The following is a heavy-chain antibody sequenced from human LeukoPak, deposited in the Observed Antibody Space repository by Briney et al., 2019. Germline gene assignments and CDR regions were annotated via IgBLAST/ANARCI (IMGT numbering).Heavy chain of an antibody. D-gene: IGHD6-19*01. CDR2: INPNSGGT. V-gene: IGHV1-2*02. Sequence: ASVKVSCKASGYTFTGYYIHWVRQAPGQGLEWMGWINPNSGGTNYAQKFQGRVTMTRDTSISTAYMELSRLRSDDTAVYYCARDIAVAGTDLDYWGQGTLVTVSS. CDR3: ARDIAVAGTDLDY. J-gene: IGHJ4*02. CDR1: GYTFTGYY.